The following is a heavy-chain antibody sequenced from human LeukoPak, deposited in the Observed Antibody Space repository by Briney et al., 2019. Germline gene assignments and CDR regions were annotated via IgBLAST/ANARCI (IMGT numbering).Heavy chain of an antibody. D-gene: IGHD3-10*01. CDR2: IRSKANSYAT. V-gene: IGHV3-73*01. CDR1: GFTFSGSA. J-gene: IGHJ5*02. Sequence: GGSLRLFCAASGFTFSGSAMHWVRQASGKGLEWVGRIRSKANSYATAYAASVKGRFTISRDDSKNTAYLQMNSLKTEDTAVYYCTRLSYYGSGNPWGQGTLVTVSS. CDR3: TRLSYYGSGNP.